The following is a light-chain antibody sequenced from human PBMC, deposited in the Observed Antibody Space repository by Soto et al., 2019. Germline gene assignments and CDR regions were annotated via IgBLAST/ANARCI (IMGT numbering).Light chain of an antibody. Sequence: QSALTQPHSVSGSPGQSVTISCTGSSSDIGSHNYVSWYQHHPGEAPRLIFYDVNKRPSGVPDRFSASKSGDTASLTISSLQPEDEADYYCATWDDSVKGWVFGGGTKLTVL. CDR2: DVN. V-gene: IGLV2-11*01. CDR3: ATWDDSVKGWV. CDR1: SSDIGSHNY. J-gene: IGLJ3*02.